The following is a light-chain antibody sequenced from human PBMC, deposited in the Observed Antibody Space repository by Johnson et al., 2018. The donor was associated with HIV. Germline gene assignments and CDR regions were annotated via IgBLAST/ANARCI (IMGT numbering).Light chain of an antibody. CDR3: GTWDISLCAWV. Sequence: QSVLTQPPSVSGAPGQKVTISCSGSGSNIGNNYVSWYQQLPGSAPKLLIYENNKRPSGIPDRFSGSKSGTSATLDITGLQTGDEADYYCGTWDISLCAWVFGTGTKVTVL. V-gene: IGLV1-51*02. J-gene: IGLJ1*01. CDR1: GSNIGNNY. CDR2: ENN.